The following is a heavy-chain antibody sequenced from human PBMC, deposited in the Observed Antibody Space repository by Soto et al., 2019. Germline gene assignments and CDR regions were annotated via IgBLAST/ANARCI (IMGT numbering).Heavy chain of an antibody. J-gene: IGHJ5*02. CDR3: AREGISSSFDP. CDR1: GVSVTRSNW. V-gene: IGHV4-4*02. Sequence: QVQLQESGPGLVKPSGTLALTCAVSGVSVTRSNWWSWVRQSPGKGLEWIGEVYHSGSTRYNPSLNSRVTLSVDISRNQFSLRRTSVTAADTAVYYCAREGISSSFDPWGQGILVTVSS. D-gene: IGHD2-15*01. CDR2: VYHSGST.